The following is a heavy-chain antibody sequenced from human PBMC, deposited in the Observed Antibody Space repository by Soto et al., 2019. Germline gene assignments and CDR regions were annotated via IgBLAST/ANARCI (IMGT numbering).Heavy chain of an antibody. CDR3: VRSSGYYNSGGYYFDY. J-gene: IGHJ4*02. V-gene: IGHV4-39*01. CDR2: IFFSGTT. CDR1: GASISRGTYY. D-gene: IGHD3-9*01. Sequence: QLQLQEAGPGLVKPSETLSLTCTVSGASISRGTYYWGWIRQPPGKGLEWIGTIFFSGTTYYSPSLQSRVTISVDTSKNPFSLKLASVTAADTAVFYCVRSSGYYNSGGYYFDYWGQGTLVTVSS.